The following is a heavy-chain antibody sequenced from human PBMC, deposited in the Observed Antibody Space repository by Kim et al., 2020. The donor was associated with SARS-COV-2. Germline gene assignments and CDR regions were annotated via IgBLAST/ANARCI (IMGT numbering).Heavy chain of an antibody. CDR3: TTDGVGGYDSRGIYNWFDP. V-gene: IGHV3-15*01. CDR1: GFTFSNAW. D-gene: IGHD5-12*01. CDR2: IKSKTDGGTT. Sequence: GGSLRLSCAASGFTFSNAWMSWVRQAPGKGLEWVGRIKSKTDGGTTDYAAPVKGRFTISRDDSKNTLYLQMNSLKTEDTAVYYCTTDGVGGYDSRGIYNWFDPWGQGTLVTVSS. J-gene: IGHJ5*02.